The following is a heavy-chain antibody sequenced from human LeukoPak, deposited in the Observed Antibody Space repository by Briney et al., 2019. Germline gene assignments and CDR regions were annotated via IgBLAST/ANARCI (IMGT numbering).Heavy chain of an antibody. CDR2: ISSSSSYI. Sequence: GGSLRLSCAASGFTVSSNYMNWVRQAPGKGLEWVSSISSSSSYIYYADSVKGRFTISRDNAKNSLYLQMNSLRAEDTAVYYCARDLGQLWLEYWGQGTLVTVSS. CDR3: ARDLGQLWLEY. J-gene: IGHJ4*02. D-gene: IGHD5-18*01. V-gene: IGHV3-21*01. CDR1: GFTVSSNY.